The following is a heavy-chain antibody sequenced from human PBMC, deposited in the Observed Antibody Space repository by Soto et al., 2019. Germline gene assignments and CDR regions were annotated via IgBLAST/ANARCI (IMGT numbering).Heavy chain of an antibody. J-gene: IGHJ4*02. Sequence: EVQLVESGGGLVQPGGSLRISCAASGFTFSSSWMHWVRQAPGKWLVWVSRINSDGSSTRNADSVKGRFTISRDNAKNTLYLQMDSLTVEDTAVYYCARDGFDYWGQGTLDTVSS. V-gene: IGHV3-74*01. CDR1: GFTFSSSW. CDR3: ARDGFDY. CDR2: INSDGSST.